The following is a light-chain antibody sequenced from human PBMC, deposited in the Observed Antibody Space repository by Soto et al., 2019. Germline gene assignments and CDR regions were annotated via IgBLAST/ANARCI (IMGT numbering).Light chain of an antibody. CDR1: ESISRH. V-gene: IGKV1-39*01. CDR2: AAS. Sequence: DIQMTQSPSSLSASVGDRVTITCRASESISRHLNWYQQKPGKAPNLLIYAASSLQNGVPSRFSGSGSGTDFTLTISNLQPEDFANYYCQQSYSTLSITFGQGTRLEIK. J-gene: IGKJ5*01. CDR3: QQSYSTLSIT.